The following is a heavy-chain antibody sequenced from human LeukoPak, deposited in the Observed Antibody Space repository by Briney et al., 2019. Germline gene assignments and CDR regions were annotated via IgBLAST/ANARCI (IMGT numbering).Heavy chain of an antibody. V-gene: IGHV3-30*02. J-gene: IGHJ4*02. CDR2: IRYDGSNK. Sequence: GRSLRLSCAASGFTFSSYGMHWVRQAPGKGLEWVAFIRYDGSNKYYADSVKGRFTIPRDNSKNTLYLQMNSLRAEDTAVYYCEKDLSKGLLYRRGMYYFDYWGQGTLVTVSS. CDR3: EKDLSKGLLYRRGMYYFDY. D-gene: IGHD3-10*01. CDR1: GFTFSSYG.